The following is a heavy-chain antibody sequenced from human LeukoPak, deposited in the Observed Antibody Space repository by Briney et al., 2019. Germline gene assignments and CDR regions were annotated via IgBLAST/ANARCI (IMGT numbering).Heavy chain of an antibody. CDR1: GYTFTGYY. Sequence: ASVQVSCKASGYTFTGYYMHWVGQATGQGREWMGWINPNSGGTNYAQKFQGRVTMIRDTSISTAYMELSRLRSDDTAVYYCARDPREITFGGVIVPPWFDPWGQGTLVTVSS. V-gene: IGHV1-2*02. J-gene: IGHJ5*02. D-gene: IGHD3-16*02. CDR2: INPNSGGT. CDR3: ARDPREITFGGVIVPPWFDP.